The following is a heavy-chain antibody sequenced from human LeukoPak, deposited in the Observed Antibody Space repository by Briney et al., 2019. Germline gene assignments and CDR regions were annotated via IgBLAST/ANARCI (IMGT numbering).Heavy chain of an antibody. J-gene: IGHJ4*02. D-gene: IGHD3-22*01. CDR3: ARQRDSNFDS. Sequence: GVCLKISCKGSAYSFPNYWTGWVRQRPAKDLEWVGIVYPATSDTTYSPSLQGQVTISADKSSSTAYLQWSSLKASDTAMYYCARQRDSNFDSWGQGTLVTVSS. V-gene: IGHV5-51*01. CDR1: AYSFPNYW. CDR2: VYPATSDT.